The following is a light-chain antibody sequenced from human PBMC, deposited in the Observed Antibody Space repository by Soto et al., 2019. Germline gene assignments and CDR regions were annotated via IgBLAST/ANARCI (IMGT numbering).Light chain of an antibody. Sequence: EIVMTQSPATLSLSPGEKVTLSCRASQLVRGSQVAWYQQKPGEAPRLLIFGASIRATGIPARFSGDGSETEFTLTISSLQSDDFAVYYCQQYSDWPPWRFGQGTKVDI. CDR1: QLVRGSQ. J-gene: IGKJ1*01. CDR3: QQYSDWPPWR. V-gene: IGKV3-15*01. CDR2: GAS.